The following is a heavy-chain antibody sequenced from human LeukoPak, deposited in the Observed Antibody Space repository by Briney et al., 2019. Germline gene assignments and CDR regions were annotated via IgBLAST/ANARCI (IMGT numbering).Heavy chain of an antibody. CDR1: GYSFTSYW. V-gene: IGHV5-51*01. J-gene: IGHJ6*02. Sequence: GESLKISCKGSGYSFTSYWIGWVRQMPGKGLEWMGIIYPGDSDTRYSPSFQGQVTISADKSISTAYLQWSSLKASDTAMYYCARHEVRYYYDSSGSGREIYYYYGMDVWGQGTTVTVSS. D-gene: IGHD3-22*01. CDR3: ARHEVRYYYDSSGSGREIYYYYGMDV. CDR2: IYPGDSDT.